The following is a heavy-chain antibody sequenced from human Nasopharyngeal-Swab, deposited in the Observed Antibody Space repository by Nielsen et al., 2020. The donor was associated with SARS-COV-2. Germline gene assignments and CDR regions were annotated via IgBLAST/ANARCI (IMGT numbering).Heavy chain of an antibody. D-gene: IGHD2-2*01. V-gene: IGHV3-7*01. Sequence: WIRQPPGKGLEWVAHIKQSGSGQYYVDSVKGRFIISRDNAKNSLSLQMNSLRAEDTAVYYCARYCSTTSCPRGFDYWGQGTLVTVSS. CDR2: IKQSGSGQ. CDR3: ARYCSTTSCPRGFDY. J-gene: IGHJ4*02.